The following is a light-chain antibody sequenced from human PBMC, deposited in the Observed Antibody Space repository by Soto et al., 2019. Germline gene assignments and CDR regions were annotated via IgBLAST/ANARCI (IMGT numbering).Light chain of an antibody. CDR2: GAS. Sequence: EIVLTQSPGTLSLSPGERATLSCSAIQSVSSSYLAWYQQKPGQAPRLLIYGASSRATGIPARFSGSGSGTEFTLTINSLQSEDFAVYYCQQYNNWPMWTFGQGTKVDIK. V-gene: IGKV3D-15*01. J-gene: IGKJ1*01. CDR1: QSVSSSY. CDR3: QQYNNWPMWT.